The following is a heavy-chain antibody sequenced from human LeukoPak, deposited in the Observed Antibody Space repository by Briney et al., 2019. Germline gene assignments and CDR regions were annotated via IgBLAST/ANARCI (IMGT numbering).Heavy chain of an antibody. D-gene: IGHD3-9*01. CDR1: GFTFDDYG. CDR2: INWNGGST. Sequence: GGSLRLSCAASGFTFDDYGMSWVRQAPGKGLEWVSGINWNGGSTGCADSVKGRFTISRDNAKNSLYLQMNSLRAEDTALYYCASYYDILTGYLRLDYWGQGTLVTVSS. CDR3: ASYYDILTGYLRLDY. J-gene: IGHJ4*02. V-gene: IGHV3-20*04.